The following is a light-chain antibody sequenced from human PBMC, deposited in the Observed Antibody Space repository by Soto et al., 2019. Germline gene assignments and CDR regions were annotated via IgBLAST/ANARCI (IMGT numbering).Light chain of an antibody. Sequence: NFMLTQPHSVSESPGKTVTISCTRSSGSIASNYVQWYQQRPGSAPTPVIYEDNERPSGVPDRFSGSIDSSSNSASLTISGLKNDDEADYYWQAYHRGNVVFGGGTKLTVL. CDR3: QAYHRGNVV. CDR1: SGSIASNY. V-gene: IGLV6-57*04. J-gene: IGLJ2*01. CDR2: EDN.